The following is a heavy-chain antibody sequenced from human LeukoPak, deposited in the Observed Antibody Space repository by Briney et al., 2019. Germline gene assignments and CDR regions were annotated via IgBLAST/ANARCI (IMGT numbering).Heavy chain of an antibody. Sequence: SETLSLTCSVSGGSISGHYWTWIRQPPGKGLEWIGQIHYTGKPDYSPSLKSRITISVDTSKNQVSLQVSSVTAADSAIYYCARFGADYDMDVWGHGTTVTVFS. D-gene: IGHD3-16*01. CDR1: GGSISGHY. CDR3: ARFGADYDMDV. CDR2: IHYTGKP. V-gene: IGHV4-59*11. J-gene: IGHJ6*02.